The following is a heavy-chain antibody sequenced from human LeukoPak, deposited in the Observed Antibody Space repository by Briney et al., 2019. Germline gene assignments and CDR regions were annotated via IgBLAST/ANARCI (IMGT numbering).Heavy chain of an antibody. CDR2: IRSDGSST. V-gene: IGHV3-74*01. Sequence: GGSLRLSCAASGFTFSTYWMHRVRQAPGKGLLWVSGIRSDGSSTIYADSVKGRFTISRDNARNTLYLQVNSLRAEDTAVYYCARDSSGWGFDYWGQGSLVTVSS. J-gene: IGHJ4*02. D-gene: IGHD6-25*01. CDR3: ARDSSGWGFDY. CDR1: GFTFSTYW.